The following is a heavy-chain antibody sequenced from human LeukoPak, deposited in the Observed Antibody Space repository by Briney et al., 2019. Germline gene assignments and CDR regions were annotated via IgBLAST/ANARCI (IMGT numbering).Heavy chain of an antibody. D-gene: IGHD3-22*01. CDR3: ARDFGSSGYYFDY. CDR2: IKQDGSEK. V-gene: IGHV3-7*01. Sequence: PGGSLRLSCAASGFTFSSYWMSWVRQAPGKGLEWVANIKQDGSEKYYVDSVKGRFTISRDNAKNSLYLQMNSLRAEDTAVYYCARDFGSSGYYFDYWGQGTLVTVSS. CDR1: GFTFSSYW. J-gene: IGHJ4*02.